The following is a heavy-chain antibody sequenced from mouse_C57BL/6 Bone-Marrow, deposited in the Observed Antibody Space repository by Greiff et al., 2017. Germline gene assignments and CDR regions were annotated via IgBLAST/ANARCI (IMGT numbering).Heavy chain of an antibody. CDR1: GFNIKDDY. Sequence: EVQLQESGAELVRPGASVKLSCTASGFNIKDDYMHWVKQRPEQGLEWIGWIDPENGDTEYASKFQGKATITEDTSSNTAYLQLSSLTSEDTAVYYCTTTVVPRDYFDYWGQGTTLTVSS. CDR3: TTTVVPRDYFDY. J-gene: IGHJ2*01. CDR2: IDPENGDT. D-gene: IGHD1-1*01. V-gene: IGHV14-4*01.